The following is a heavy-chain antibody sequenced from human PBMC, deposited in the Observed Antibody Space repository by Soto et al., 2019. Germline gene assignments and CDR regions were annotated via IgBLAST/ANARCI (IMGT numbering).Heavy chain of an antibody. CDR3: ARDRRYSGYDTTVTNGRYYYGMDV. CDR2: IYYSGST. J-gene: IGHJ6*02. CDR1: GGSISSYY. D-gene: IGHD5-12*01. Sequence: PSETLSLTCTVSGGSISSYYWSWIRQPPGKGLAWIGYIYYSGSTNYNPSLKSRVTISVDTSKNQFSLKLSSVTAADTAVYYCARDRRYSGYDTTVTNGRYYYGMDVWGQGTTVTVSS. V-gene: IGHV4-59*01.